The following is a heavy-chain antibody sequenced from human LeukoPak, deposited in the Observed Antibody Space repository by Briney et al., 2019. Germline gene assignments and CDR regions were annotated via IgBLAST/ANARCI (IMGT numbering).Heavy chain of an antibody. D-gene: IGHD3-22*01. CDR2: IRYDGTDK. CDR3: AKWDQDSSGYYYVHY. V-gene: IGHV3-30*02. CDR1: GFTFSNYA. J-gene: IGHJ4*02. Sequence: PGGSLRLSCAASGFTFSNYAMHWVRQAPGKGLEWVAFIRYDGTDKYYADSVKGRFTISRDNSKNTLYLQMNSLRAEDTAVYYCAKWDQDSSGYYYVHYWGQGTLVTVSS.